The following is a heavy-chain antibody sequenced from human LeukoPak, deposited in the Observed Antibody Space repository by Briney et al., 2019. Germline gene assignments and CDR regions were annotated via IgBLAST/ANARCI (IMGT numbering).Heavy chain of an antibody. CDR2: ISSNGGST. V-gene: IGHV3-64*01. CDR3: AAATYGGFDY. J-gene: IGHJ4*02. Sequence: GGSLRLSCAASGFTFSSYAMHWVRQAPGKGLEYVSAISSNGGSTYYANSVKGRFTISRDNSKNTLYPQMGSLRAEDMAVYYCAAATYGGFDYWGQGTLVTVSS. D-gene: IGHD3-16*01. CDR1: GFTFSSYA.